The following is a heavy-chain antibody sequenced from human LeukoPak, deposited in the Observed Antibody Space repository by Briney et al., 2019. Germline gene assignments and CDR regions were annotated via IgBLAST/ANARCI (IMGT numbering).Heavy chain of an antibody. CDR1: GYNFYRYG. CDR3: ARGWFSGWYYFDY. V-gene: IGHV1-18*04. CDR2: ISTYNGNT. J-gene: IGHJ4*02. Sequence: ASVKVSCKGSGYNFYRYGVNWVRQAPGQGLEWVGWISTYNGNTFHAQKFEGRVTMTTDTSTNTAYMDLRSLRSDDTAVYYCARGWFSGWYYFDYWGQGTLVTVSS. D-gene: IGHD6-19*01.